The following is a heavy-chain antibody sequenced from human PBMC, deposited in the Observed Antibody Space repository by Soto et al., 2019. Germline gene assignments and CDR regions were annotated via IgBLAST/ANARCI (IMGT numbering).Heavy chain of an antibody. CDR2: ISVYNGNT. CDR3: AREGIAAAGTARKTDY. Sequence: ASVKVSFNSSGYSFTSYYISWVRQAPVQELEWMGWISVYNGNTNYAQTLQGRVTMTTDTSTSTGYMELRSLKSDDTAVYYCAREGIAAAGTARKTDYWGQGTQVTVSS. J-gene: IGHJ4*02. D-gene: IGHD6-13*01. V-gene: IGHV1-18*01. CDR1: GYSFTSYY.